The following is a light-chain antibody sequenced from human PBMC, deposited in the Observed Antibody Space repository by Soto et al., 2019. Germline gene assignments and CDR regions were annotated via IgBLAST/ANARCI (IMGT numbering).Light chain of an antibody. CDR3: QQTYSAPLT. CDR2: AAS. Sequence: DIQMTQSPSSLSASVGDRVTITCRASQSISSYLNWYQHKPGKAPKLLIYAASSFQSGVPSRFSGSESGTDFTLTISSLQPEVFATYYSQQTYSAPLTFVGGTKVDIK. CDR1: QSISSY. V-gene: IGKV1-39*01. J-gene: IGKJ4*01.